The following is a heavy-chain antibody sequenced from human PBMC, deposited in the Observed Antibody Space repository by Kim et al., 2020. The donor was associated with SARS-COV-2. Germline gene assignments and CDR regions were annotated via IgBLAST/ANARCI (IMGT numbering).Heavy chain of an antibody. CDR1: GLMFYRYG. J-gene: IGHJ4*02. Sequence: GGSLRLSCAASGLMFYRYGMNWVRQAPGKGLEWVATIWFDGNNKYYADAVKGRFTISRDNSKNMVYLQMNSLRVEDTAIYYCARDPLYFGDYSPEPNYFDYWGQGTLVTVSS. V-gene: IGHV3-33*01. CDR2: IWFDGNNK. D-gene: IGHD2-21*01. CDR3: ARDPLYFGDYSPEPNYFDY.